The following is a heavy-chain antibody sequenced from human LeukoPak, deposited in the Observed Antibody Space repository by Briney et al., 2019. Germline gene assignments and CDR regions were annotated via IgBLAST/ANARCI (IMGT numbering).Heavy chain of an antibody. J-gene: IGHJ4*02. V-gene: IGHV3-74*01. CDR2: INEYGTT. CDR3: ARVRGGN. Sequence: GGSLRLSCAASGFTFGDFWMYWVRHAPGRGLVWISNINEYGTTAYADSVKGRFTISRDNAKNILYLQMNSLRAEDTAVYYCARVRGGNWGRGTLVTVSS. CDR1: GFTFGDFW. D-gene: IGHD3-16*01.